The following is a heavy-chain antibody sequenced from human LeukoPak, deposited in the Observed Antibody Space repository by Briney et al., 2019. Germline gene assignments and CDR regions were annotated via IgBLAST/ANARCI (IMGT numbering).Heavy chain of an antibody. CDR1: GFTFSGYGM. D-gene: IGHD3-10*01. CDR3: ARVSYGSGSPFDY. V-gene: IGHV4-4*02. Sequence: GSLRLSCAASGFTFSGYGMNWVRQPPGKGLEWIGEIYHSGSTNYNPSLKSRVTISVDKSKNQFSLKLSSVTAADTAVYYCARVSYGSGSPFDYWGQGTLVTVSS. J-gene: IGHJ4*02. CDR2: IYHSGST.